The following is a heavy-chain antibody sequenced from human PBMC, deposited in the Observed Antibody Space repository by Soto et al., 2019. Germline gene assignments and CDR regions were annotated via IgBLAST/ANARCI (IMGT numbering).Heavy chain of an antibody. D-gene: IGHD3-22*01. CDR1: GFTFSSYA. V-gene: IGHV3-30*04. CDR2: IAYDGRNK. CDR3: ARGAFYDSSGYYSTPFDY. Sequence: PGGSLRLSCAASGFTFSSYAMHWVRQAPGKGLEWAAVIAYDGRNKYYADSVKGRFTISRDNSKNTLYLQMNSLRIEDTAVYYCARGAFYDSSGYYSTPFDYWGQGTLVTVSS. J-gene: IGHJ4*02.